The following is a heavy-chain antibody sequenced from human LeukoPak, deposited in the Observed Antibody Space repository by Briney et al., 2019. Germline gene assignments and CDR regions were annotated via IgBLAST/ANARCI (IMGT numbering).Heavy chain of an antibody. J-gene: IGHJ4*02. V-gene: IGHV3-21*01. D-gene: IGHD3-3*01. Sequence: GGSLRLSCAASGFTFSSYSMNWVRQAPGKGLEWVSSISSSSSYIYYADSVKGRFTISRDNAKNSLYLQMNSLRAEDTAVYYCARGQSIFGVVIIPGYFDYWGQGTLVTASS. CDR1: GFTFSSYS. CDR3: ARGQSIFGVVIIPGYFDY. CDR2: ISSSSSYI.